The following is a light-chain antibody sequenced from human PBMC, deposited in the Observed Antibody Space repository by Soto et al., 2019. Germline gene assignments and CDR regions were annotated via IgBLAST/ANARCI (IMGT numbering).Light chain of an antibody. CDR1: QDIGSY. CDR2: DAS. V-gene: IGKV1-33*01. CDR3: QQYHDLPLT. Sequence: DIQMTQSPSSLSAAVGDRVTITCQASQDIGSYLNWYQQKPGRAPKLLIYDASSLATGASSRFSGRGSGSHFTFTINSLEPEDIATYYCQQYHDLPLTFGQGAKLEIK. J-gene: IGKJ2*01.